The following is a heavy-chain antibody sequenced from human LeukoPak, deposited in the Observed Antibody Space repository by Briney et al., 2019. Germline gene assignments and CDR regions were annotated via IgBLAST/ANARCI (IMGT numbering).Heavy chain of an antibody. J-gene: IGHJ4*02. D-gene: IGHD1-26*01. CDR1: GYTFTDNY. V-gene: IGHV1-2*06. CDR2: INPNSGGT. Sequence: ASVKVSCKASGYTFTDNYIHWVRQAPGQGLEWMGRINPNSGGTNYAQRFQGRVTMTRDTSINTAHMELGWLRSDDTAMYYCARDRGRWELQALPDHWGQGTLVTISS. CDR3: ARDRGRWELQALPDH.